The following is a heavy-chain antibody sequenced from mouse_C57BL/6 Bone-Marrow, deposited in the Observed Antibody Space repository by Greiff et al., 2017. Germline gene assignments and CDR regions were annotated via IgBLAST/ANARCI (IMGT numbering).Heavy chain of an antibody. CDR3: ARHNYYGSSGYYYAMDY. V-gene: IGHV5-9*01. J-gene: IGHJ4*01. CDR1: GFTFSSYT. Sequence: EVKLEESGGGLVKPGGSLKLSCAASGFTFSSYTMSWVRQTPEKRLEWVATISGGGGNTYYPDSVMGRFTISRDNAKNTLYLQMSSLTSEDTALYDCARHNYYGSSGYYYAMDYWGQGTSVTVSS. D-gene: IGHD1-1*01. CDR2: ISGGGGNT.